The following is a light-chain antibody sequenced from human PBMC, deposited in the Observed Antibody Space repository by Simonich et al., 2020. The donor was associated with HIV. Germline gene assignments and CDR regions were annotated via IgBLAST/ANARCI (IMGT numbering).Light chain of an antibody. V-gene: IGKV4-1*01. CDR3: QQYYGPPLT. CDR2: WAS. CDR1: QSVLYSSNNKNY. J-gene: IGKJ4*01. Sequence: DIVMTQSPDSLAVSLGERATINCKPSQSVLYSSNNKNYLAWYQQKPGQHPKLLIYWASTRESGVPDRFSGSGSGTDFALTISSLQAEDVAVYYCQQYYGPPLTFGGGTKVEIK.